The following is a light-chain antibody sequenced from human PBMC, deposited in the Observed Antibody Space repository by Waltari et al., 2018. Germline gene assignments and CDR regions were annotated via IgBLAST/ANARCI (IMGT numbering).Light chain of an antibody. CDR2: EVT. CDR1: SSDAGNYNI. CDR3: CSYVGLGTYV. Sequence: SGLAQPAYAPGSPGQSITINCTGNSSDAGNYNIVSWYQQRPGKAPRLLIYEVTKRAPGTSDRFSASKSGNTASLSISGLQAQEDEADYYCCSYVGLGTYVFGTGTKVTV. J-gene: IGLJ1*01. V-gene: IGLV2-23*02.